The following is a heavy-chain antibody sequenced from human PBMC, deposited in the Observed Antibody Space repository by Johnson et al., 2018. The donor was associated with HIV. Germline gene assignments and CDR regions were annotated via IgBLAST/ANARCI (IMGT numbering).Heavy chain of an antibody. CDR3: ERGGSKQLACDAFDI. D-gene: IGHD6-6*01. CDR2: IKCDGGST. J-gene: IGHJ3*02. Sequence: MLLVESGGGVVRPGGSLRLSCAASGFTFDSHDMRWVHQVPGKGLEWVSVIKCDGGSTYYADSVKCRFAISRDTAKNSLYLQMNSLRAEDTALYDFERGGSKQLACDAFDIWGQGTMVTVSS. V-gene: IGHV3-20*01. CDR1: GFTFDSHD.